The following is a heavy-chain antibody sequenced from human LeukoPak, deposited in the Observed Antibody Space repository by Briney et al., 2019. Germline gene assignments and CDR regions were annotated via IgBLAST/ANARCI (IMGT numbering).Heavy chain of an antibody. CDR2: IYHSGST. J-gene: IGHJ4*02. D-gene: IGHD5-18*01. Sequence: SETLSLTCTVSGGSISSGGYYWSWIRQPPGKGLEWIGYIYHSGSTYYNPSLKSRVTISVDRSKNQFSLKLSSVTAADTAVYYCARFREIQLWSGYYFDYWGQGTLVTVSS. CDR1: GGSISSGGYY. CDR3: ARFREIQLWSGYYFDY. V-gene: IGHV4-30-2*01.